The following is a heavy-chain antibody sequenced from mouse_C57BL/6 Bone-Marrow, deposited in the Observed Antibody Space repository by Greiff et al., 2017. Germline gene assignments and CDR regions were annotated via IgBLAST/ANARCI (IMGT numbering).Heavy chain of an antibody. CDR2: ISNLAYSI. Sequence: EVMLVESGGGLVQPGGSLKLSCAASGFTFSDYGMAWVRQAPRQGPEWVAFISNLAYSIYYADTVTGRFTISRENAKNTLYLEMSSLRSEDRAMYYCARASSSAAIDYWGQGTSVTVSS. CDR3: ARASSSAAIDY. D-gene: IGHD1-1*01. J-gene: IGHJ4*01. V-gene: IGHV5-15*04. CDR1: GFTFSDYG.